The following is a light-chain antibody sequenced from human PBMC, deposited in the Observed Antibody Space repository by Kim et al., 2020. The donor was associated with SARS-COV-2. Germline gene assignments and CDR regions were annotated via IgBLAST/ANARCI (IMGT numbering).Light chain of an antibody. J-gene: IGLJ2*01. CDR1: SRISYD. CDR2: GKN. CDR3: NSRDSNDNVV. Sequence: VAFGQTVSTTCQGASRISYDATGCQQKPVQAPLVCIYGKNNRPSGTPDRCSGSSAGNTASLTITGTQAGDEADYYCNSRDSNDNVVFGGGPQLTFL. V-gene: IGLV3-19*01.